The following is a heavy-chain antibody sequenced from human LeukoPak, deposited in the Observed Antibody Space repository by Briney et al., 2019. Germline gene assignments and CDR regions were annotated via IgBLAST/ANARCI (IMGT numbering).Heavy chain of an antibody. CDR3: ARDSAGGSLALDY. V-gene: IGHV3-48*03. CDR1: GFTFSSYE. D-gene: IGHD1-26*01. Sequence: GGSLRLSCAASGFTFSSYEMNWVRRAPGKGLEWVSYISSSGSTIYYADSVKGRFTISRDNAKNSLYLQMNSLRAEDTAVYYCARDSAGGSLALDYWGQGTLVTVSS. CDR2: ISSSGSTI. J-gene: IGHJ4*02.